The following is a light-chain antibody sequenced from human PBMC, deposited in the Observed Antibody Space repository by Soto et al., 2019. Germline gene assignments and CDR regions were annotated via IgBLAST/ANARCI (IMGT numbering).Light chain of an antibody. V-gene: IGKV3-20*01. J-gene: IGKJ1*01. CDR1: QTLSSTF. CDR3: QQSGNSPWT. CDR2: GAS. Sequence: EIVLTQAPFSLSLYPVEIATLSWRASQTLSSTFLAWYQQRRGQAPRLLIYGASSRATDIPHRFSGSGSGTDFTLTISSLEPEDSAVYYCQQSGNSPWTFGQGTKVE.